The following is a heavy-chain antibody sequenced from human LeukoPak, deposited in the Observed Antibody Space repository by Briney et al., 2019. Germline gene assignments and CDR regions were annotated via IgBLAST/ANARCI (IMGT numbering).Heavy chain of an antibody. CDR3: ARLHSSGRVDY. J-gene: IGHJ4*02. CDR1: GGSISSYY. CDR2: IYYSGST. Sequence: SETLSLTCTVSGGSISSYYWSWIRQPPGKGLEWIGYIYYSGSTNYNPSLKSRVTISVDTSKNQFSLKLSSVTAADTAVYYCARLHSSGRVDYWGQGTLVTVSS. D-gene: IGHD6-19*01. V-gene: IGHV4-59*08.